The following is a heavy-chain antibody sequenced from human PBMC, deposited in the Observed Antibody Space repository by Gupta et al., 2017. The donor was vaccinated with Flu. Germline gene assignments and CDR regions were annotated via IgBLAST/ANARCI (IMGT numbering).Heavy chain of an antibody. CDR2: IRSRHFSRTT. CDR1: GFPFSDYA. D-gene: IGHD4-17*01. J-gene: IGHJ5*02. Sequence: EVQLAESGGDLIQPGRSLRLSCTGSGFPFSDYALNWFRQAPGKGLEWVGFIRSRHFSRTTEYAASVRGRFTISRDDSKSVAFLEMSSLKTEDTGMYYCTRGDFGDFNWFDPWGQGTLVTVSS. V-gene: IGHV3-49*03. CDR3: TRGDFGDFNWFDP.